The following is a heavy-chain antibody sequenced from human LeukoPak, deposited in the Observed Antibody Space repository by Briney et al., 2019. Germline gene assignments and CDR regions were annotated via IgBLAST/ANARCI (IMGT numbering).Heavy chain of an antibody. CDR2: INHSGST. J-gene: IGHJ6*02. Sequence: SETLSLTCTVSGGSISSGGYYWSWIRQPPGKGLEWIGEINHSGSTNYNPSLKSRVTISVDTSKNQFSLKLSSVTAADTAVYYCARKVTYYYDSSGYYYDYYYYGMDVWGQGTTVTVSS. CDR3: ARKVTYYYDSSGYYYDYYYYGMDV. CDR1: GGSISSGGYY. V-gene: IGHV4-39*07. D-gene: IGHD3-22*01.